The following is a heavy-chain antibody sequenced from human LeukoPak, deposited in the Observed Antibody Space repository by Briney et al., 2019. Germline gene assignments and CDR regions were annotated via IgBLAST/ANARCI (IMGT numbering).Heavy chain of an antibody. CDR3: ARVGPDISSWRY. Sequence: PTETLSLTCAVYGGSLSGYYWSWIRQPPGKGLEWIGEINHSGSTNYNPSLKSRVTLSVDASKNHISLKVRSVSAADTAVYYCARVGPDISSWRYWGRGTLVTVSS. CDR2: INHSGST. D-gene: IGHD6-13*01. CDR1: GGSLSGYY. J-gene: IGHJ4*02. V-gene: IGHV4-34*01.